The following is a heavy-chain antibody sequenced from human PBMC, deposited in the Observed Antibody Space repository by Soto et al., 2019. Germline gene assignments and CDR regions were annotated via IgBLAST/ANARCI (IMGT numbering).Heavy chain of an antibody. V-gene: IGHV3-33*01. D-gene: IGHD3-3*01. CDR3: ARGTLGDFWSGYRLRYYYGMDV. J-gene: IGHJ6*02. CDR2: IWYDGSNK. CDR1: GFTFSIYG. Sequence: GSLRLSCAASGFTFSIYGMHWVRQAPGKGLEWVAVIWYDGSNKYYADSVKGRFTISRDNSKNTLYLQMNSLRAEDTAVYYCARGTLGDFWSGYRLRYYYGMDVWGQGTTVTVSS.